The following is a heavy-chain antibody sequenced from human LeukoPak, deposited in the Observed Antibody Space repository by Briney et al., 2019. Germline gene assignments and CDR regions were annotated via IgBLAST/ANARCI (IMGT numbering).Heavy chain of an antibody. V-gene: IGHV3-23*01. J-gene: IGHJ4*02. CDR3: AKWDHIAVVPATKAFDY. CDR2: ISASGGST. CDR1: GFTFSSFV. D-gene: IGHD2-2*01. Sequence: GGSLRLSCAASGFTFSSFVMSWVRQAPGKGLESVSAISASGGSTYYADSVKGRFTISRDNSKNTLYLQMNSLRAEDTAVYYCAKWDHIAVVPATKAFDYWRQGTPVTVSS.